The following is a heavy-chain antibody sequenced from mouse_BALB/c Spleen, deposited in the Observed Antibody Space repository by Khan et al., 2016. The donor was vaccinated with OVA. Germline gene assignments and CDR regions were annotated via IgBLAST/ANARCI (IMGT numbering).Heavy chain of an antibody. V-gene: IGHV9-3-1*01. CDR2: INTYTGEP. D-gene: IGHD1-2*01. Sequence: QIQLVQSGPELKKPGETVKISCKASGYTFTNYGMNWVKQAPGKGLKWMGWINTYTGEPTYADDFKGRFAFSLETSASTAYLQINNLKHEDTATYCGEREVGYRYAMDYWGQGTSVTVSS. CDR3: EREVGYRYAMDY. CDR1: GYTFTNYG. J-gene: IGHJ4*01.